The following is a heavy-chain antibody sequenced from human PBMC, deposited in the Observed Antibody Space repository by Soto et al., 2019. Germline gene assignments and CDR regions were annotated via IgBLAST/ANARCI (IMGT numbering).Heavy chain of an antibody. V-gene: IGHV3-21*01. CDR3: ARGDYDILTGPDYYYYGMDV. D-gene: IGHD3-9*01. CDR2: ISSSSSSYI. Sequence: PGGSLRLSCAASGFTFSSSSMNWVRQAPGKGLEWVSSISSSSSSYIYYADSVKGRFTISRDNAKNSLYLQMNSLRAEDTAVYYCARGDYDILTGPDYYYYGMDVWGQGTMVTVSS. CDR1: GFTFSSSS. J-gene: IGHJ6*02.